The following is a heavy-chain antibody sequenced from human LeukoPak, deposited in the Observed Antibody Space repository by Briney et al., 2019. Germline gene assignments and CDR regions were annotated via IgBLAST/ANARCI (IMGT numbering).Heavy chain of an antibody. V-gene: IGHV3-30*03. CDR2: ISYDGSNK. J-gene: IGHJ3*02. CDR1: GFTFSSYG. CDR3: ATANSGPDI. D-gene: IGHD1-1*01. Sequence: GGCLRLSCAASGFTFSSYGIHWVRQAPGKGLEWVAVISYDGSNKNYADSVKGRFTISRDNAKNTLYLQMNSLRAEDTAVYYCATANSGPDIWGQGTTVTVSS.